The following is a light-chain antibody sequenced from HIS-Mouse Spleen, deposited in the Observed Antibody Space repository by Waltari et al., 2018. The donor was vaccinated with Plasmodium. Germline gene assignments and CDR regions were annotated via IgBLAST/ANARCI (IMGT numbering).Light chain of an antibody. J-gene: IGKJ5*01. CDR3: MQALQTPIT. CDR1: QSLLHSNGYNY. Sequence: DIVMTQSPLSLTVAPGEPASITCRSSQSLLHSNGYNYLDWYLQKPGQTQQLLIYLGSNRASGVPDRFSGSGSGTDFTLKISRVEAEDVGVYYCMQALQTPITFGQGTRLEIK. V-gene: IGKV2-28*01. CDR2: LGS.